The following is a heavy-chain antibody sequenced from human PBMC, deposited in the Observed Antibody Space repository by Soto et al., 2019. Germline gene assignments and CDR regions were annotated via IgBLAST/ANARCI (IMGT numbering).Heavy chain of an antibody. V-gene: IGHV4-59*01. CDR2: VYYSGTA. J-gene: IGHJ5*02. CDR3: AREDLRWFDP. CDR1: GGSITSYY. Sequence: SETLSLTCTVSGGSITSYYWSWIRQPPGKGLEWVGYVYYSGTASYNPSLESRVAMSVDTSKKQISLNLSSVTAADTAVYYCAREDLRWFDPWGQGTLVTVSS.